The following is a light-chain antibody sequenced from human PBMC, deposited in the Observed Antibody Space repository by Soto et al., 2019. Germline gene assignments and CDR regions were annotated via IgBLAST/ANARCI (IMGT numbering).Light chain of an antibody. Sequence: EIVLTQSPATLSVSPGERATLSCRASQSVSGDLAWYLHKPGQAPRLLIYDASTRALDTPARFAGSGSGTEFTLTISSLQSEDFAVYFCQQYNNWPITFGQGTRLEIK. CDR3: QQYNNWPIT. CDR1: QSVSGD. J-gene: IGKJ5*01. V-gene: IGKV3-15*01. CDR2: DAS.